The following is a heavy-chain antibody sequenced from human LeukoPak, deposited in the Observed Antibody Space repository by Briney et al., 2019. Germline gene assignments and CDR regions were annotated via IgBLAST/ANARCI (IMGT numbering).Heavy chain of an antibody. Sequence: GGSLRLSCAASGFSFSSYGMNWVRQAPGKGLVWVSRIASDGSSTTYADSVKGRFSISRDNAKNTLYLQMNSLRVEDTAVYYCARGRPHGNDYWGQGTLVTVSS. V-gene: IGHV3-74*01. CDR1: GFSFSSYG. CDR3: ARGRPHGNDY. J-gene: IGHJ4*02. CDR2: IASDGSST. D-gene: IGHD4-23*01.